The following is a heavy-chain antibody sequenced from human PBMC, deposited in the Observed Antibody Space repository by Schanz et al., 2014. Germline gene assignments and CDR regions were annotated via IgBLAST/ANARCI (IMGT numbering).Heavy chain of an antibody. CDR1: GFTFSSYS. V-gene: IGHV3-48*04. D-gene: IGHD1-26*01. Sequence: EVQLLESGGGLVQPGGSLRLSCTASGFTFSSYSMNWVRQAPGKGLEWISYIGSSSSRIDHADSVKGRFTISRDNTKNSLFLQLNSLRADDTAVYYCARNRGSGGQNWYFDLWGRGTLVTVSS. J-gene: IGHJ2*01. CDR2: IGSSSSRI. CDR3: ARNRGSGGQNWYFDL.